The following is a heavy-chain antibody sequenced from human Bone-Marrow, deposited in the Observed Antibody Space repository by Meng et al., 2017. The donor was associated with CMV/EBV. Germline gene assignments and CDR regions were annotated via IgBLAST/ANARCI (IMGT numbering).Heavy chain of an antibody. CDR3: ARGFYGSGSYYTSPKYYYYYGMDV. D-gene: IGHD3-10*01. CDR2: IYYSGSA. V-gene: IGHV4-59*01. Sequence: SETLSLTCTVSGGSISSYYWSWIRQPPGKGLEWIGYIYYSGSANYNPSLKSRVTISVDTSKTQFSLKLSSVTAADTAVYYCARGFYGSGSYYTSPKYYYYYGMDVWGQGTTVTVSS. J-gene: IGHJ6*02. CDR1: GGSISSYY.